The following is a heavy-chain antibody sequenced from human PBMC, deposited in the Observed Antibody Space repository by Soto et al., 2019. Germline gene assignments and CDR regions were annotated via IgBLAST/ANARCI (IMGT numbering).Heavy chain of an antibody. Sequence: QVQLVQSGAEVKKPGASVKVSCKASGYTFTSYYFHWVRQAPGQGLEWVGLINPSGGSTTYARKFQGRVTMTRDTSTSTVYMELNSLRSEDTAVYFCARSNWNDVSYFDYWGQGTLVTVSS. CDR3: ARSNWNDVSYFDY. V-gene: IGHV1-46*03. J-gene: IGHJ4*02. D-gene: IGHD1-1*01. CDR1: GYTFTSYY. CDR2: INPSGGST.